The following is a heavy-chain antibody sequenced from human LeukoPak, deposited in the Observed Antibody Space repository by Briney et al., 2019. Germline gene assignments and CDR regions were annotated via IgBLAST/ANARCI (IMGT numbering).Heavy chain of an antibody. CDR1: GFSFSNYD. V-gene: IGHV3-30*02. CDR2: IRNDGSNK. Sequence: GGSLRLSCGASGFSFSNYDMHWVRQAPGKGLEWVAFIRNDGSNKYYTDSVKGRFIISRDNAKNSLYLQMNSLRAEDTALYYCAKDGKYSGLLGNWFDPWGQGTLVTVSS. CDR3: AKDGKYSGLLGNWFDP. J-gene: IGHJ5*02. D-gene: IGHD5-12*01.